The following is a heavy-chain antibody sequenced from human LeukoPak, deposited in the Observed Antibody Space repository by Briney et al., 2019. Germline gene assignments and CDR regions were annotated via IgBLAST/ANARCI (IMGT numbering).Heavy chain of an antibody. CDR1: GFTFTSHW. CDR3: ARGATSGRYYSGDQ. J-gene: IGHJ5*02. V-gene: IGHV3-74*01. Sequence: GGSLRLSCAASGFTFTSHWMHWVRQAPGKGLVWVSRISTDGSSANYADSVEGRFTISRDNAKNTVYLQINSLRAEDTAVYYCARGATSGRYYSGDQWGQGTLLTVSS. CDR2: ISTDGSSA. D-gene: IGHD3-10*01.